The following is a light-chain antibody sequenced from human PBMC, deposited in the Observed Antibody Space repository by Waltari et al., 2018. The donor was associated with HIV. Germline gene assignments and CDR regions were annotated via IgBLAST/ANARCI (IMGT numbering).Light chain of an antibody. J-gene: IGLJ2*01. CDR3: CSSTGRKSLI. V-gene: IGLV2-23*02. CDR2: EVN. Sequence: QSALTQPASVSGSPGQSLTISCIGTNSNVAAYNLVSWYQQRPGKAPKLIIYEVNKRPSGVSDRFSASKSGNTASLTLSGLQAEDEANYYCCSSTGRKSLIFGGGTKLTVL. CDR1: NSNVAAYNL.